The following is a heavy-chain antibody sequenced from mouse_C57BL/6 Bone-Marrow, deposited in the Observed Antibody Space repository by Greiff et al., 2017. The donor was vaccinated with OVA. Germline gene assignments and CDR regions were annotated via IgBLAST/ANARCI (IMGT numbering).Heavy chain of an antibody. Sequence: QVHVKQSGPELVKPGASVKLSCKASGYTFTSYDINWVKQRPGQGLEWIGKIGPGSGSTYYNEKFKGKATLTADKSSSTAYMQLSSLTSEDSAVYFCASHGYYHDYWGQGTTLTVSS. CDR2: IGPGSGST. CDR3: ASHGYYHDY. J-gene: IGHJ2*01. D-gene: IGHD2-2*01. V-gene: IGHV1-77*01. CDR1: GYTFTSYD.